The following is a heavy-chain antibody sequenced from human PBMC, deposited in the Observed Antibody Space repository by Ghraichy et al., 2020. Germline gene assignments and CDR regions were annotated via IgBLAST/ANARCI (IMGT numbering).Heavy chain of an antibody. CDR3: TSFYTAIWFDLPPNDY. CDR2: IRSKPYSGTT. J-gene: IGHJ4*02. V-gene: IGHV3-49*04. Sequence: GGSLRLSCTASGFNFGDFPITWVRQAPGKGLEWVGFIRSKPYSGTTEYAASVKGRFVISRDDSRSIAYLQMNALESEDTALYYCTSFYTAIWFDLPPNDYWGRGTMVTVST. CDR1: GFNFGDFP. D-gene: IGHD3-10*01.